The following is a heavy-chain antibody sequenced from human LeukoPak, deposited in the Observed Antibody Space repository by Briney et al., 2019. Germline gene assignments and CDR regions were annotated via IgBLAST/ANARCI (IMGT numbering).Heavy chain of an antibody. Sequence: PSETLSLTCAVNGGSLSGYYWSWIRQPPGKGLEWIGYIYTSGSTNYNPSLKSRVTISVDTSKNQFSLKLSSVTAADTAVYYCARHGKYYDFWSGYYEPWGQGTLVTVSS. CDR2: IYTSGST. D-gene: IGHD3-3*01. CDR1: GGSLSGYY. J-gene: IGHJ4*02. V-gene: IGHV4-4*09. CDR3: ARHGKYYDFWSGYYEP.